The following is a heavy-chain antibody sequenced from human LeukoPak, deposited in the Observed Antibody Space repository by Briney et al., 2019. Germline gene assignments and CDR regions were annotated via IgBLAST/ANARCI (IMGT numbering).Heavy chain of an antibody. D-gene: IGHD3-3*01. CDR2: IYPGDSDT. CDR3: ARPTIRYDFWHGYCGAFGT. CDR1: GYSCTSNW. Sequence: GESPMTCCKGSGYSCTSNWIGWVRQMPGKGLEWMGIIYPGDSDTRYSPSFQGQVTIPADQQIRTAYLQRSSLKASDTAMYYCARPTIRYDFWHGYCGAFGTLGPGTMGTVSS. J-gene: IGHJ3*02. V-gene: IGHV5-51*01.